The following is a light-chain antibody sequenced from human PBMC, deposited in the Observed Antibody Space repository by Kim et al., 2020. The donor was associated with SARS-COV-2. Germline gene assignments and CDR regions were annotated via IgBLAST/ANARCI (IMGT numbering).Light chain of an antibody. V-gene: IGLV3-1*01. J-gene: IGLJ3*02. CDR3: QAWDSSTVVV. Sequence: SYELTQPPSVSVSPGQTASITCSGEKLGDKYACWYQQKPGQSPVLVIYQNIKRPSGIPERFSGSNSGNTATLTISGAQAMDEADYYCQAWDSSTVVVFGG. CDR1: KLGDKY. CDR2: QNI.